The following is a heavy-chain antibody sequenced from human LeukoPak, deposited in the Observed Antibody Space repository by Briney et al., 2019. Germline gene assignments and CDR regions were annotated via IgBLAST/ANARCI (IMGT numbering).Heavy chain of an antibody. CDR2: TYSGGNT. CDR1: GFTVTTNY. V-gene: IGHV3-66*01. D-gene: IGHD1-26*01. CDR3: AGGYGGGYWAFDI. J-gene: IGHJ3*02. Sequence: GGSLRLSCAASGFTVTTNYMTWVRQAPGKGLEWVSITYSGGNTNSADSVKGRFTITRDDSKNTLFLQMNSLRPEDTAIYYCAGGYGGGYWAFDIWGQGTMVTVFS.